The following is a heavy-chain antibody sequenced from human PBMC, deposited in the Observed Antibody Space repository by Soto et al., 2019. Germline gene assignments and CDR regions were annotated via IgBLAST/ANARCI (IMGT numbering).Heavy chain of an antibody. J-gene: IGHJ3*01. D-gene: IGHD3-10*01. CDR3: ATITVVRGVTYDAFDF. CDR1: GFTFSAYA. CDR2: ISYDGTNN. V-gene: IGHV3-30-3*01. Sequence: GSLRLSCAASGFTFSAYAMHWVRQAPGKGLEWVAVISYDGTNNYYADSVKGRFTISRDNSKNTLFLQMNSLRSEDTAVYYCATITVVRGVTYDAFDFWGQGTMVT.